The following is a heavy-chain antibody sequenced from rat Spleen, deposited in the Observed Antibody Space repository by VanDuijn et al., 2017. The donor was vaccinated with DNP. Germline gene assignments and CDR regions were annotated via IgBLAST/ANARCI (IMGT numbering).Heavy chain of an antibody. CDR2: FSDEGSST. Sequence: EVQLVESGGGLVQPGRSMKLSCPASGFTFTVYYMAWVRQAPTRCLERVPSFSDEGSSTYYGDSVKGRFTISRDNAKSTLYLQMNSLRSEDTATYYCARHRRRDSYAHWYFDFWGPGTMVTVSS. V-gene: IGHV5-22*01. CDR1: GFTFTVYY. D-gene: IGHD1-12*01. CDR3: ARHRRRDSYAHWYFDF. J-gene: IGHJ1*01.